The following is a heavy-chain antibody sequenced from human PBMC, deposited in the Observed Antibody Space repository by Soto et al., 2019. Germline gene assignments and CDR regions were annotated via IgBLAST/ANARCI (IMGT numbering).Heavy chain of an antibody. CDR3: ARGGGVGVAGSAAFDM. J-gene: IGHJ3*02. D-gene: IGHD3-3*01. Sequence: QLHLVQSGAVVKKPAASVTVSCSASGYPVTAYYMHWVRQAPGRGLEWMGGINPATGAAKYTQTFQGRVTMTRATSRSTVFMELSGLTSADTAVFYGARGGGVGVAGSAAFDMWGQGTLVTVSS. CDR1: GYPVTAYY. CDR2: INPATGAA. V-gene: IGHV1-2*02.